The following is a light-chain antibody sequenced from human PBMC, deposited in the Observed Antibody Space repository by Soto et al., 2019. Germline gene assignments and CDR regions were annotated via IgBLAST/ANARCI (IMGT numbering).Light chain of an antibody. CDR2: GAS. V-gene: IGKV3-15*01. CDR1: QSVTTH. Sequence: EIVMTQSPVTLSVSPGERATLSCRASQSVTTHLAWYQQKPGQAPGLLIYGASTRATGIPARFSASGSETEFTLTISSLQSEDIAVYYCQQYYKWPRTFGQGTKLEIK. J-gene: IGKJ2*02. CDR3: QQYYKWPRT.